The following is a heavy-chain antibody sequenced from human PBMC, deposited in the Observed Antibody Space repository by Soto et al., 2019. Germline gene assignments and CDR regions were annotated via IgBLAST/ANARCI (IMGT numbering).Heavy chain of an antibody. J-gene: IGHJ6*02. D-gene: IGHD6-13*01. CDR2: IYSIGST. Sequence: SETLSLTCTVSGGSISSSSYWGWIRQPPGKGLEWIGSIYSIGSTYYNPSLKSRVTISVDTSKNHFSLKLSSVTAADTAVYYCRRSSRYSTDVWGQGTTVTVSS. CDR1: GGSISSSSY. CDR3: RRSSRYSTDV. V-gene: IGHV4-39*01.